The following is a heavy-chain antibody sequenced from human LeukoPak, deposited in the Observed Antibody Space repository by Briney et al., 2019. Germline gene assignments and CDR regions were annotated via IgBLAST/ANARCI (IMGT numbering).Heavy chain of an antibody. CDR3: ARYGYQSSGWPVGGVY. D-gene: IGHD6-19*01. CDR1: GYSFTNYW. V-gene: IGHV5-51*01. CDR2: IWPPDSDT. J-gene: IGHJ4*02. Sequence: GESLQISCKGSGYSFTNYWIGWVRPMPGKGLEWMATIWPPDSDTRYSPSFQGQVTISADKSISTVYLQWSSLKASDTALYFCARYGYQSSGWPVGGVYWGQGTLVTVSS.